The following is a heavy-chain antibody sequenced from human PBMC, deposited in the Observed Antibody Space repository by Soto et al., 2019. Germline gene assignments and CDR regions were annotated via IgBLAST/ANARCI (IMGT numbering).Heavy chain of an antibody. Sequence: ASVKVSCKASGYTFTSYAMHWVRQAPGQRLEWMGWINAGNGNTKYSQKFQGRVTITRDTSASTAYMELSSLRSEDTAVYYCARIKSRWELQAGGWFDPWGQGTLVTVS. CDR3: ARIKSRWELQAGGWFDP. D-gene: IGHD1-26*01. CDR2: INAGNGNT. CDR1: GYTFTSYA. V-gene: IGHV1-3*01. J-gene: IGHJ5*02.